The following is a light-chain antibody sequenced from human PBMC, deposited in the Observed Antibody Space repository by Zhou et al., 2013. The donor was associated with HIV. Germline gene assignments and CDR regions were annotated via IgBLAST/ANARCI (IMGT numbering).Light chain of an antibody. J-gene: IGKJ1*01. CDR2: AAS. CDR3: QKYDSGSRT. V-gene: IGKV1-27*01. CDR1: QDINNY. Sequence: DIQMTQSPSSLSASVGDRVTITCRASQDINNYLAWFQQKPGKVPKLLMYAASTLQSGVPSRFSGSGSGTDFALTITSLEPEDAATYYCQKYDSGSRTFGQGTKVEI.